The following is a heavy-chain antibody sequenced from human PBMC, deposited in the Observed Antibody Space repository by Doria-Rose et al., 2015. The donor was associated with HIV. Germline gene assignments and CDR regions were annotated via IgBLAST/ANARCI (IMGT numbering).Heavy chain of an antibody. D-gene: IGHD6-13*01. CDR2: IFSDDER. CDR1: GVSLSSSGMG. V-gene: IGHV2-26*01. CDR3: ARIKSSRWYHKYYFDF. J-gene: IGHJ4*02. Sequence: QVQLVQSGPVLVKPTETLTLTCTVSGVSLSSSGMGVSWIRQPPGKALEWLANIFSDDERSYKTSLKSRLTISRGTSKSQVVLTMTDMDPVDTATYYCARIKSSRWYHKYYFDFWGQGTLVIVSA.